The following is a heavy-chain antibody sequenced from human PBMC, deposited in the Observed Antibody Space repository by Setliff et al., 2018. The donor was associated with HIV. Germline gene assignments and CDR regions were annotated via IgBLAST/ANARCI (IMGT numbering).Heavy chain of an antibody. J-gene: IGHJ6*03. Sequence: PSETLSLTCTVSGGSISSYYWSWFRQPPGKGLEWIGYIYYSGSTNYNPSLKSRVTISVDTSKNQFSLKLSSVTAADTAVYYCATPVTSRGYYYMDVWGKGTTVTVSS. CDR1: GGSISSYY. D-gene: IGHD4-17*01. CDR3: ATPVTSRGYYYMDV. CDR2: IYYSGST. V-gene: IGHV4-59*01.